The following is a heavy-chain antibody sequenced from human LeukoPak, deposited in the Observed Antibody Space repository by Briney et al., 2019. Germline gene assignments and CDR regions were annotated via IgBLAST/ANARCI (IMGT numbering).Heavy chain of an antibody. D-gene: IGHD5-18*01. V-gene: IGHV3-74*01. J-gene: IGHJ6*02. CDR3: ARDAVDTANAV. Sequence: GGSLRLSCAASGFTIRSYAMGWVRQAPGKGLVWVSHINSDGSITSYADSVKGRFTISRDNAQNTLYLQMNSLRAEDTAVYYCARDAVDTANAVWGQGTTVTVSS. CDR1: GFTIRSYA. CDR2: INSDGSIT.